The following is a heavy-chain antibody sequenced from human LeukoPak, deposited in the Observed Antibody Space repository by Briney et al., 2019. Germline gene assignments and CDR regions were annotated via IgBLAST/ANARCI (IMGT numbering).Heavy chain of an antibody. CDR1: GFTFSSYA. V-gene: IGHV3-33*01. D-gene: IGHD3-10*01. CDR2: IWFDGSNK. J-gene: IGHJ5*01. Sequence: GGSLRLSCAGSGFTFSSYAMHWVRQAPGKGLEWVSVIWFDGSNKYYSDSVKGRFTISRDNSNNTLYLQMDSVRGDDTAVYFCARNRGWGSTRSGSRWGWFDSWGQGTLVTVSS. CDR3: ARNRGWGSTRSGSRWGWFDS.